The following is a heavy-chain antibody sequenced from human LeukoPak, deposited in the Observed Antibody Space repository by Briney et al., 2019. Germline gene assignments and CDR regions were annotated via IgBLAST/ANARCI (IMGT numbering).Heavy chain of an antibody. CDR2: IYPGDSDT. V-gene: IGHV5-51*01. CDR3: ARLRIAVAGTQEFDY. J-gene: IGHJ4*02. CDR1: GYSFTSYW. Sequence: GESLKISCKGSGYSFTSYWIGWVRQMPGKGLEWMGIIYPGDSDTRYSPSFQGQVTISADKSISTAYLQWSGLKASDTAMYYCARLRIAVAGTQEFDYWGQGTLVTVSS. D-gene: IGHD6-19*01.